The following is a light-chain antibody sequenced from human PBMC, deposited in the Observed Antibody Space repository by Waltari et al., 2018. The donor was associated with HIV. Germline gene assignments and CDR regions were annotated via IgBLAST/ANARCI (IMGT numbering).Light chain of an antibody. J-gene: IGLJ2*01. Sequence: QSVLTQPPSVSGAPGQRVTIPCTGSGSNIGADYGVHWYHQLPGTAPKLLIYADSNRPSGVPDRFSGSKSGTSASLAITGLQAEDEATYYCQSYDNSLSGVVFGGGTKLTVL. CDR1: GSNIGADYG. V-gene: IGLV1-40*01. CDR2: ADS. CDR3: QSYDNSLSGVV.